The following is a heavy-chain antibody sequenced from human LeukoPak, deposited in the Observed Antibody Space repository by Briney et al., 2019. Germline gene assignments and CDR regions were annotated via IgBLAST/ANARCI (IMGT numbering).Heavy chain of an antibody. J-gene: IGHJ4*02. CDR2: IRNKAYGGTT. CDR1: GFTFSSYG. D-gene: IGHD6-19*01. Sequence: GGSLRLSCAASGFTFSSYGMHWVRQAPGKGLEWVGFIRNKAYGGTTEYAASVKGRFTISRDDSKSIAYLQMNSLKTEDTAVYYCTRDGAVASDYWGQGTLVTVSS. V-gene: IGHV3-49*04. CDR3: TRDGAVASDY.